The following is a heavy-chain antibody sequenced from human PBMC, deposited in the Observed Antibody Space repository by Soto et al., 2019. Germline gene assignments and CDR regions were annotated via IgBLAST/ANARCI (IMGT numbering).Heavy chain of an antibody. CDR3: ARVHYDFWSGYYTDYYYMDV. CDR2: IYYSGST. V-gene: IGHV4-59*01. J-gene: IGHJ6*03. D-gene: IGHD3-3*01. Sequence: PSETLSLTCTVSGGSISSYYWSWIRQPPGKGLEWIGYIYYSGSTNYNPSLKSRVTISVDTSKNQFSLKLSSVTAADTAVYYCARVHYDFWSGYYTDYYYMDVWGKGTTVTVSS. CDR1: GGSISSYY.